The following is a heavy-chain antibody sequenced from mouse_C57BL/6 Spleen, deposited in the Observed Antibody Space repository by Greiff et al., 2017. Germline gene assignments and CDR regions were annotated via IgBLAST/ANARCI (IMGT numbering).Heavy chain of an antibody. Sequence: VQLQESGPELVKPGASVKISCKASGYAFSSSWMNWVKQRPGKGLEWIGRIYPGDGDTNYNGKFKGKATLTADKSSSTAYMQLSSLTSEDSAVYFCARNWEDFDYWGQGTTLTVSS. V-gene: IGHV1-82*01. CDR2: IYPGDGDT. J-gene: IGHJ2*01. D-gene: IGHD4-1*01. CDR1: GYAFSSSW. CDR3: ARNWEDFDY.